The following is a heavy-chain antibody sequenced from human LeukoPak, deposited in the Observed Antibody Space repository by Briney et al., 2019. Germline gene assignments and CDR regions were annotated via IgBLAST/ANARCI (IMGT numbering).Heavy chain of an antibody. J-gene: IGHJ4*02. CDR3: ARIPYSSGTVDY. Sequence: GGSLRLSCAACGFTFSNYWMHWFRQAPGKGLVWFSRISCDGSTANYADSAKGRFTVSRDNAKHTLYLQLKSLRAEDTAVYYCARIPYSSGTVDYWGQGTLVTVCS. D-gene: IGHD1/OR15-1a*01. CDR1: GFTFSNYW. CDR2: ISCDGSTA. V-gene: IGHV3-74*01.